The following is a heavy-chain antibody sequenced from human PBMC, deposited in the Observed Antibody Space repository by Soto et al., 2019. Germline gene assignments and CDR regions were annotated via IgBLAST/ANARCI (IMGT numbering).Heavy chain of an antibody. V-gene: IGHV4-61*01. CDR2: IYYSGST. CDR1: GGSVSSGSYY. J-gene: IGHJ4*02. CDR3: ARYSGSYGKYYFDY. D-gene: IGHD1-26*01. Sequence: SETLSLTCTVSGGSVSSGSYYWSWIRQPPGKGLEGIGYIYYSGSTNYNPSRKSRVTISVDTSKNQFSLKLSSATAADTAVYYCARYSGSYGKYYFDYWGQGTLVTVSS.